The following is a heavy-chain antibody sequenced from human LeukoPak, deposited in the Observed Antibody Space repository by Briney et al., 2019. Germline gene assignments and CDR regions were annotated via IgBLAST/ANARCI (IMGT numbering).Heavy chain of an antibody. V-gene: IGHV3-23*01. D-gene: IGHD3-10*01. CDR1: GFTFSSYA. CDR3: AKGPAMVRGVITPFDY. CDR2: ISGSGGST. J-gene: IGHJ4*02. Sequence: GGSLRLSCAASGFTFSSYAMSWVRRAPGKGLEWVSAISGSGGSTYYADSVKGRFTISRDNSKNTLYLQMNSLRAEDTAVYYCAKGPAMVRGVITPFDYWGQGTLVTVSS.